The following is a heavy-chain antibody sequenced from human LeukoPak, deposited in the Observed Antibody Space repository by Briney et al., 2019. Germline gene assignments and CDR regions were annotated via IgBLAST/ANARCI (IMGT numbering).Heavy chain of an antibody. CDR3: ARGRSYDFWSGYYRHYYYGMDV. CDR2: INHSGST. J-gene: IGHJ6*02. Sequence: SETLSLTCAVYGGSFSGYYWSWIRQPPGKGLEWIGEINHSGSTNYNPSLKSRVTISVDTSKNQFSLKLSSVTAAATAVYYCARGRSYDFWSGYYRHYYYGMDVWGQGTTVTVSS. CDR1: GGSFSGYY. V-gene: IGHV4-34*01. D-gene: IGHD3-3*01.